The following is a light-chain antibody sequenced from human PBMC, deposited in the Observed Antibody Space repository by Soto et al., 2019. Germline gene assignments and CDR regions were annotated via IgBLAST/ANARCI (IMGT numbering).Light chain of an antibody. CDR1: QSVSSSY. V-gene: IGKV3-20*01. J-gene: IGKJ5*01. CDR2: GAS. CDR3: QQYYSSDT. Sequence: EIVLTQSPGTLSLSPGERATLSCRASQSVSSSYLAWYQQKPGQAPRLLIYGASSRATGIPDRFSGSGSGTDFTLTISRLEPEDFAVYYCQQYYSSDTFGQGTRLEIK.